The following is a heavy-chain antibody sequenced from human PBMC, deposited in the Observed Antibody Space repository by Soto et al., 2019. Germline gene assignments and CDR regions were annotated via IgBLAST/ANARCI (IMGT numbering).Heavy chain of an antibody. CDR2: TYYSGIT. D-gene: IGHD3-10*01. J-gene: IGHJ4*02. CDR3: ARLWFGVSPPYY. V-gene: IGHV4-39*02. Sequence: QLQLQESGPGLVKPSETLSLTCTVSGGSISRSSYYWGWIRQPPGKGLEWIGRTYYSGITYYNPSLKGRVTPSVDRTQNHFSVKLSSVTAADTAVYYCARLWFGVSPPYYWGQGTLVTVSS. CDR1: GGSISRSSYY.